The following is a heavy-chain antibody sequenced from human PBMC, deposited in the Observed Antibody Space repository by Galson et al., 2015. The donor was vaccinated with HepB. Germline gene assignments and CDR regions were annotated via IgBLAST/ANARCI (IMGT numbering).Heavy chain of an antibody. CDR2: ISSSSSYI. V-gene: IGHV3-21*01. Sequence: SLRLSCAASGFTFSSYEMNWVRQAPGKGLEWVSSISSSSSYIYYADSVKGRFTISRDNAKNSLYLQMNSLRAEDTAVYYCAAPGSTNAFDIWGQGTMVTVSS. J-gene: IGHJ3*02. CDR3: AAPGSTNAFDI. D-gene: IGHD1/OR15-1a*01. CDR1: GFTFSSYE.